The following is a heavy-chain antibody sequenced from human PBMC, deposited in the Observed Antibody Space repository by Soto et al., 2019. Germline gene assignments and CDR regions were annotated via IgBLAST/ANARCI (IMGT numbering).Heavy chain of an antibody. D-gene: IGHD2-8*01. J-gene: IGHJ4*02. Sequence: QITLKESGPTLVKPTQTLTLTCTFSGFSLSPSGVGVGWIRQPPGRALDWVAIIYWDGDKRYSPSLKSRLTIPKDNSNNQVVMTMTNMYPVDTAKYYCAQIGEIRTSGRSDVDYWGQGTLVTVSS. CDR3: AQIGEIRTSGRSDVDY. V-gene: IGHV2-5*02. CDR2: IYWDGDK. CDR1: GFSLSPSGVG.